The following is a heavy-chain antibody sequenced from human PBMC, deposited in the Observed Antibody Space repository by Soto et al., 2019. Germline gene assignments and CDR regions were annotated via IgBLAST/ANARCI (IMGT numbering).Heavy chain of an antibody. CDR1: GFTFDDYA. Sequence: EVQLVESGGGLVQPGRSPRLYCAASGFTFDDYAMHWVRQAPGKGLEWVSGISWNSGSIGYADSVKGRFTISRDNAKNSLYLQMNSLRAEDTALYYCAKDRGLVLSFYFDYWGQGTLVTVSS. J-gene: IGHJ4*02. V-gene: IGHV3-9*01. CDR3: AKDRGLVLSFYFDY. CDR2: ISWNSGSI. D-gene: IGHD6-19*01.